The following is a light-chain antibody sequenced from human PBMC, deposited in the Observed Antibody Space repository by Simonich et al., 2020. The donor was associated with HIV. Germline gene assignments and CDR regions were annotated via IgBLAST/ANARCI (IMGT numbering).Light chain of an antibody. CDR3: QQYGSSPPYT. Sequence: EIVLTQSPGTLSLSPGERATLSCRASQSVSSSYLAWYQQKPALAPRLLIYDASSRATGIPDRFSGSESGTDFTLTISRLEPEDFAVYYCQQYGSSPPYTFGQGTKLEIK. CDR1: QSVSSSY. CDR2: DAS. J-gene: IGKJ2*01. V-gene: IGKV3D-20*01.